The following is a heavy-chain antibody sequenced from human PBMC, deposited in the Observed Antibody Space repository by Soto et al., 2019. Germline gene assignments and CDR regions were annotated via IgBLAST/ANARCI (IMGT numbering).Heavy chain of an antibody. J-gene: IGHJ4*02. CDR3: AKARDGSFDY. CDR2: ISYDGSNK. V-gene: IGHV3-30*18. Sequence: QVQMVESGGGVVQPGRSLRRSCAASGFTFSSYGMHWVRQAPGKGLEWVAVISYDGSNKYYADSVKGRFTISRDNSKNTLYLQMNSLRAEDTAVYYCAKARDGSFDYWGQGTLVTVSS. D-gene: IGHD1-26*01. CDR1: GFTFSSYG.